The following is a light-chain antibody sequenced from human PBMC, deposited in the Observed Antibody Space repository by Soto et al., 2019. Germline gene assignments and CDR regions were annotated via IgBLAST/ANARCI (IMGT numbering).Light chain of an antibody. V-gene: IGKV1-39*01. CDR1: QSITNF. Sequence: DIQMTQSPSSLSASVGDRVTITCRASQSITNFLNWYQQKPGKAPKLLIYAASSLQSGVPSRFSGSGSGTDFTLTLSSLQPEDSATYYCQQNYSPPPITFGQGTRREIK. CDR2: AAS. J-gene: IGKJ5*01. CDR3: QQNYSPPPIT.